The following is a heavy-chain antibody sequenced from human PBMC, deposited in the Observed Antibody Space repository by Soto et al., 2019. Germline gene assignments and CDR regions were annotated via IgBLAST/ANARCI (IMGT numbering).Heavy chain of an antibody. Sequence: GGSLRLSCAASGFTFSSYGMEWVRQAPGKGLEWVAVISYDGSNKYYADSVKGRFTISRDNSKNTLYLQMNSLRAEDTAVYYCAKDRAATRVYFDYWGQGTLVPVSS. CDR1: GFTFSSYG. J-gene: IGHJ4*02. CDR3: AKDRAATRVYFDY. CDR2: ISYDGSNK. V-gene: IGHV3-30*18. D-gene: IGHD2-15*01.